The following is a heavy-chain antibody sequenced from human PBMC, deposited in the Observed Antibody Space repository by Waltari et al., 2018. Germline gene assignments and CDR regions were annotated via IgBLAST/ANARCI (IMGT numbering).Heavy chain of an antibody. CDR1: GFTFSSYS. V-gene: IGHV3-48*01. CDR3: ARDEQTVVAATGVDY. CDR2: ISSSSSTI. D-gene: IGHD2-15*01. J-gene: IGHJ4*02. Sequence: EVQLVESGGGLVQPGGSLRLSCAASGFTFSSYSMNCVRQAPGKGLEWVSYISSSSSTIYYADSVKGRFTISRDNAKNSLYLQMNSLRAEDTAVYYCARDEQTVVAATGVDYWGQGTLVTVSS.